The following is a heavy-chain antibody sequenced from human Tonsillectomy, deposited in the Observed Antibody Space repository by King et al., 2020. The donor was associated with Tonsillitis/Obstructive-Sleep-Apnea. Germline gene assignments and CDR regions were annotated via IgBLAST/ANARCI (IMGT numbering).Heavy chain of an antibody. V-gene: IGHV3-9*01. CDR1: GFTFDDYA. CDR3: AKDEEYSSSANFDY. J-gene: IGHJ4*02. Sequence: QLVQSGGGLVQPGRSLRLSCAAYGFTFDDYAMHWVRQAPGKGLEWVSGISWNSGSIGYADSVKGRFTISRDNAKNSLYLQMNSLRAEDTALYYCAKDEEYSSSANFDYWGQGTLVTVSS. D-gene: IGHD6-6*01. CDR2: ISWNSGSI.